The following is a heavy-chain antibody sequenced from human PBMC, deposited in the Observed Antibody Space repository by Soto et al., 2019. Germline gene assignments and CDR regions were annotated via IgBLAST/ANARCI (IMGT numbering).Heavy chain of an antibody. Sequence: PGESVKISCKGSGYSFTIYWIGWVLQMPWKGLEWMGIIYPGDSDTRYSPSFQGQVTISADKSISTAYLQWSSLKASDTAMYYCAGPTRGSGYPGDYYYGMDVWGQGTTVSVSS. CDR3: AGPTRGSGYPGDYYYGMDV. J-gene: IGHJ6*02. CDR2: IYPGDSDT. CDR1: GYSFTIYW. V-gene: IGHV5-51*01. D-gene: IGHD3-3*01.